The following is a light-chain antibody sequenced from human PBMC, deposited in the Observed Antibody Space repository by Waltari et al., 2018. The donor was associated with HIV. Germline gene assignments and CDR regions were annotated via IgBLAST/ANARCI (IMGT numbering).Light chain of an antibody. J-gene: IGLJ1*01. CDR3: AAWDDSLNGYV. V-gene: IGLV2-23*02. CDR2: EVS. Sequence: QSALTQPASVSGSPGQSITISCTGTSSNVGSYNLVSWYQQHPGRAPKVMIYEVSKRPSGVSNRFSGSKSGNTASLTISGLQAEDEADYSCAAWDDSLNGYVFGTGTKVTVL. CDR1: SSNVGSYNL.